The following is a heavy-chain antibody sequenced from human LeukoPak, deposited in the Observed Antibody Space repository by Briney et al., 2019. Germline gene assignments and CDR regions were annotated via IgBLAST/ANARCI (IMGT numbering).Heavy chain of an antibody. V-gene: IGHV1-69*13. CDR1: GGTFSSYA. J-gene: IGHJ4*02. D-gene: IGHD6-13*01. CDR3: ARGAGYSSSWYVYYFDY. Sequence: SVKVSRKASGGTFSSYAISWVRQAPGQGLEWMGGIIPIFGTANYAQKFQGRVTITADESTSTAYMELSSLRSEDTAVYYCARGAGYSSSWYVYYFDYRGRGTLVTVSS. CDR2: IIPIFGTA.